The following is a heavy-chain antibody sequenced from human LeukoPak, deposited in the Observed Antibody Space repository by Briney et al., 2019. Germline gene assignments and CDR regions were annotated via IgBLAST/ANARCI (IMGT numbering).Heavy chain of an antibody. J-gene: IGHJ4*02. D-gene: IGHD6-13*01. CDR1: GGSISSGDYY. V-gene: IGHV4-61*08. CDR3: AGRVHSSSWSSYFDY. CDR2: IHYSGST. Sequence: SETLSLTCTVSGGSISSGDYYWSWIRQPPGRGLEWIGSIHYSGSTSSNPSLRSRVTISVDKSKNQFSLKLSSVTAADTAVYYCAGRVHSSSWSSYFDYWGQETLVTVSS.